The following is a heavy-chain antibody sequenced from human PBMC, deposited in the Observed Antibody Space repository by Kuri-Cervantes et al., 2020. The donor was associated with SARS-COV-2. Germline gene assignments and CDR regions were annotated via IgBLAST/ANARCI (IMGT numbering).Heavy chain of an antibody. D-gene: IGHD3-3*01. CDR2: ISYDGSNK. Sequence: GGSLRLSCAASGFTFGSYGMHWVRQAPGKGLEWVAVISYDGSNKYYADSVKGRFTISRDNSKNTLYLQMNSLRAEDTAVYYCAKDAQPQIVLRFLEWLFRSPFDPWGQGTLVTVSS. CDR1: GFTFGSYG. V-gene: IGHV3-30*18. J-gene: IGHJ5*02. CDR3: AKDAQPQIVLRFLEWLFRSPFDP.